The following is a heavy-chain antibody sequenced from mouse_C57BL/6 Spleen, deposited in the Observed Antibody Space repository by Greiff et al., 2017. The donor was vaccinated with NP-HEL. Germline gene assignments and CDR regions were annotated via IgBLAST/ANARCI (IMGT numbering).Heavy chain of an antibody. D-gene: IGHD1-1*01. J-gene: IGHJ3*01. CDR3: ARDGYYGSSSWFAY. V-gene: IGHV5-4*01. CDR1: GFTFSSYA. Sequence: EVQLVESGGGLVKPGGSLKLSCAASGFTFSSYAMSWVRQTPEKRLEWVATISDGGSYTYYPDNVKGRFTISRDNAKNNLYLQMSHLKSEDTAMYYCARDGYYGSSSWFAYWGQGTLVTVSA. CDR2: ISDGGSYT.